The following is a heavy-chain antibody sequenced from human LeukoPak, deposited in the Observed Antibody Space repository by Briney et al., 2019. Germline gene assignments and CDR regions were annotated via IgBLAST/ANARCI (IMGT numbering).Heavy chain of an antibody. J-gene: IGHJ6*03. CDR3: ASGSGSYRTPYYYMDV. CDR2: IYSGGST. D-gene: IGHD3-10*01. V-gene: IGHV3-53*01. Sequence: PGGSLRLSCVASGFTASSNYMSWVRQAPGKGLEWGSVIYSGGSTYYADSVKGRFTISRDNSKNTLYLQMNSLRAEDTAVYYCASGSGSYRTPYYYMDVWGTGTTVTVSS. CDR1: GFTASSNY.